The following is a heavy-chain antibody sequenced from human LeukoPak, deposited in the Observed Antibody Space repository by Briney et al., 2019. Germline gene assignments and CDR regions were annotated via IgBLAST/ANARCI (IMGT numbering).Heavy chain of an antibody. J-gene: IGHJ5*02. Sequence: SETLSLTCTVSGGSISSYYWSWIRQPPGKGLEWIGYIYYSGSTNYNPSLKSRVTISVDTSKNQFSLKLGSVTAADTAVYYCARVVVRNWFDPWGQGTLVTVSS. CDR1: GGSISSYY. CDR2: IYYSGST. V-gene: IGHV4-59*01. D-gene: IGHD6-6*01. CDR3: ARVVVRNWFDP.